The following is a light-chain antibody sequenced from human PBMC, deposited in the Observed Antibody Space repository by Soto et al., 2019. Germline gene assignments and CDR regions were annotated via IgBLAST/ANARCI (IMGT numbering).Light chain of an antibody. CDR3: QSYDSRLRWV. V-gene: IGLV1-40*01. CDR2: GNS. Sequence: QSVLTQPPSVSGAPGQRVTISCTGSSSNIGAGYDVHWYQQLPGTAPKLLIYGNSNRPSGVPDRFSGSKSGTSASLAITGLQAEDEADYYCQSYDSRLRWVFGGGTKLTVL. CDR1: SSNIGAGYD. J-gene: IGLJ3*02.